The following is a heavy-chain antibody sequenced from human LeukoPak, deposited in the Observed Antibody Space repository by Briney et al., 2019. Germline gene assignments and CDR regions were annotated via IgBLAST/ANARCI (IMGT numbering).Heavy chain of an antibody. V-gene: IGHV3-30*04. CDR2: ISYDGSNK. Sequence: GGSLRLSCVASGFTFSSYAMHWVRQAPGKGLEWVAVISYDGSNKYYTDSVKGRFTISRDNSKNTLYLQMNSLRAEDTAVYYCAKDQAYCGGDCYPYYNYGMDVWGQGTTVTVSS. CDR3: AKDQAYCGGDCYPYYNYGMDV. D-gene: IGHD2-21*02. CDR1: GFTFSSYA. J-gene: IGHJ6*02.